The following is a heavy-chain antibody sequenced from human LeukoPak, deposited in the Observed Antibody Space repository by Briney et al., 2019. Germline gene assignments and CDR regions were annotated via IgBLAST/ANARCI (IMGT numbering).Heavy chain of an antibody. D-gene: IGHD3-16*01. CDR3: ARHYGP. CDR2: IYNTGNT. Sequence: SETLSLTCIVSGGFISSYYWSWIRQPPGKGLEWIGYIYNTGNTNYNPSLESRVTISADTSKNQFSLKLSSVTAADTAVYYCARHYGPWGQGTLVTVSS. J-gene: IGHJ5*02. CDR1: GGFISSYY. V-gene: IGHV4-59*01.